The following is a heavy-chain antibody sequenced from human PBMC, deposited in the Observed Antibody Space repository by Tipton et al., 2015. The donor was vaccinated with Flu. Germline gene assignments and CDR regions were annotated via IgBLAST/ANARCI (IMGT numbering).Heavy chain of an antibody. CDR3: ASERGFWSGYYYYYYYMDV. CDR2: INHSGST. V-gene: IGHV4-34*01. Sequence: TLSLTCAVYGGSFSGYYWSWIRQPPGKGLEWIGEINHSGSTNYNPSLKSRVTISVDTSKNQFSLKLSSVTAADTAVYYCASERGFWSGYYYYYYYMDVWGKGTTVTVSS. J-gene: IGHJ6*03. CDR1: GGSFSGYY. D-gene: IGHD3-3*01.